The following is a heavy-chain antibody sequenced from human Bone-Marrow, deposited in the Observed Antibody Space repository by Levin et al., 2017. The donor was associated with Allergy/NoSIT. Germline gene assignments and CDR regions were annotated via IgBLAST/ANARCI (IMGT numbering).Heavy chain of an antibody. CDR1: GFTFSSYA. CDR2: ISGSGGST. D-gene: IGHD6-13*01. V-gene: IGHV3-23*01. Sequence: PGGSLRLSCAASGFTFSSYAMSWVRQAPGKGLEWVSAISGSGGSTYYADSVKGRFTISRDNSKNTLYLQMNSLRAEDTAVYYWAEYSSSWYNWFDPWGQGTLVTVSS. J-gene: IGHJ5*02. CDR3: AEYSSSWYNWFDP.